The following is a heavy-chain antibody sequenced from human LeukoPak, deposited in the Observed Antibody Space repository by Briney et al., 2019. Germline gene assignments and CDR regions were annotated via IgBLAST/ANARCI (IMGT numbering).Heavy chain of an antibody. CDR1: GFTSSNAW. J-gene: IGHJ3*02. CDR3: TSKIGGWSAFDI. V-gene: IGHV3-15*01. Sequence: PGGSLRLSCAASGFTSSNAWMSWVRQAPGKGLEWVGRIKSKTDRGTTDYAAPVKGRFTISRDDSRNTLYLQMNSLKTDDTAVYYCTSKIGGWSAFDIWGQGTMVTVSS. D-gene: IGHD3-10*01. CDR2: IKSKTDRGTT.